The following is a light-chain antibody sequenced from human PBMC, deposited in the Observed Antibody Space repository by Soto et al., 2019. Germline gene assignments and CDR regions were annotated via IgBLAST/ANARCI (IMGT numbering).Light chain of an antibody. Sequence: QTVVTQEPSFSVSPVGTVTLTCGLNSGSVSPSYYPSWYQQTPGQAPRTLIYSTNTRSSGVPDRFSGSILGNKAALTIAGAQADDESDYYCVLCIYSGVSIGGGTKLTVL. CDR3: VLCIYSGVS. V-gene: IGLV8-61*01. CDR2: STN. J-gene: IGLJ2*01. CDR1: SGSVSPSYY.